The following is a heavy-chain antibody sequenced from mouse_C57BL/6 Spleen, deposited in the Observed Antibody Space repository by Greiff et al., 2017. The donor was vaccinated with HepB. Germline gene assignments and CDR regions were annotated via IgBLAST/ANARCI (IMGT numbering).Heavy chain of an antibody. CDR3: ARGATVDY. J-gene: IGHJ2*01. V-gene: IGHV1-50*01. CDR2: IDPSDSYT. D-gene: IGHD3-1*01. CDR1: GYTFTSYW. Sequence: VKLVESGAELARPGASVKLSCKASGYTFTSYWMQWVKQRPGQGLEWIGEIDPSDSYTNYNQKFKGKATLTVDTSSSTAYMQLSSLTSEDSAVYYCARGATVDYWGQGTTLTVSS.